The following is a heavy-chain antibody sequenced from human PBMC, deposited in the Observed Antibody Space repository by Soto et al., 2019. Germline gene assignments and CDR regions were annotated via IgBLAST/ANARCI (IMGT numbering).Heavy chain of an antibody. Sequence: GGSLRLSCVASEFTFSSYSMNWVRQAPGKGLGWVSYISSSSSTIYYADSVKGRFTISRDNAKKSLYLQMSSLRDEDTAVYYCARDLYSRSSGVYWGQGTLVTVSS. CDR3: ARDLYSRSSGVY. CDR1: EFTFSSYS. D-gene: IGHD6-6*01. V-gene: IGHV3-48*02. CDR2: ISSSSSTI. J-gene: IGHJ4*02.